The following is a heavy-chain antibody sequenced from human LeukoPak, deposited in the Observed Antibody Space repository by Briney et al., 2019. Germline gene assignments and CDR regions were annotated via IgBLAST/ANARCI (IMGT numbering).Heavy chain of an antibody. V-gene: IGHV1-18*01. CDR1: AYTFTSYG. J-gene: IGHJ4*02. Sequence: ASVKVSCKASAYTFTSYGIAWVRQAPGQGLEWMGWISAHNGNTNYAQKLQGRVTMTTDTSTSTAYMELSRLRSDDTAVYYCARIFPAYSSGWSYFDYWGQGTLVTVSS. CDR2: ISAHNGNT. CDR3: ARIFPAYSSGWSYFDY. D-gene: IGHD6-19*01.